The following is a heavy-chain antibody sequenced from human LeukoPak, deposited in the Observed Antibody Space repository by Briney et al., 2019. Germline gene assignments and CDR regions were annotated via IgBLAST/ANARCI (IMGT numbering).Heavy chain of an antibody. D-gene: IGHD2-15*01. CDR1: GFTFSNYA. J-gene: IGHJ4*02. V-gene: IGHV3-23*01. CDR2: ISGSTGGA. CDR3: TRSLDY. Sequence: GGSLRLSCAASGFTFSNYAMSWVRQAPGVGLEWVSLISGSTGGASYADSVKGRFTISRDNSKNTLYLQMNSLRAEDTAVYFCTRSLDYWGQGTLITVSS.